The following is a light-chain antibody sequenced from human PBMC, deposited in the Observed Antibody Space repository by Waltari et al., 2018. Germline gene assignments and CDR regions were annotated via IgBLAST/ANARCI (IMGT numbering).Light chain of an antibody. CDR1: SSDVGRYIY. V-gene: IGLV2-14*01. CDR2: EAT. CDR3: SSYTSISTFV. J-gene: IGLJ1*01. Sequence: QSALTQPASVSGSPGQSVTISCTGTSSDVGRYIYLSWYQQQPDKAPRLIIYEATKWPSGVSNRFSGSKSGNTASLTISGLQAEDEADYYCSSYTSISTFVFGSGTKVTVL.